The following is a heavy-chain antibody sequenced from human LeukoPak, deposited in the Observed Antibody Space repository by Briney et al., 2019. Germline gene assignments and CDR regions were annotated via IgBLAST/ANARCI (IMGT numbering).Heavy chain of an antibody. CDR1: GFTFSTYG. D-gene: IGHD6-19*01. CDR2: MSYDGTSE. V-gene: IGHV3-30*03. J-gene: IGHJ4*02. Sequence: PGRSLRLSCAASGFTFSTYGMHWVRQAPGKGLEWVATMSYDGTSEYFTDSVKGRFTISRDNSKNTLYLQMNSLRAEDTAVYYCARDLGSGWYFDYWGQGTLVTVSS. CDR3: ARDLGSGWYFDY.